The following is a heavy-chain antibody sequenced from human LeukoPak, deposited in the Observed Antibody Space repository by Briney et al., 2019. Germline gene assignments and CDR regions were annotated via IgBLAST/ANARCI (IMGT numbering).Heavy chain of an antibody. CDR1: GGSISSSSYY. V-gene: IGHV4-39*01. CDR3: ARHVLPYECWSGYPYYYYYMDV. CDR2: IYYSEST. J-gene: IGHJ6*03. Sequence: SETLSLTCTVSGGSISSSSYYWGWIRQPPGKGLELIGSIYYSESTYYNPSLKSRVTISVDTSKNQFSLKLSSVTAADTAVYYCARHVLPYECWSGYPYYYYYMDVWGKGNMVTVFS. D-gene: IGHD3-3*01.